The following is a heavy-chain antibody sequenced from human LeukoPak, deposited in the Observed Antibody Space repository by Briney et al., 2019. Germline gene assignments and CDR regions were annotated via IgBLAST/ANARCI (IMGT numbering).Heavy chain of an antibody. D-gene: IGHD1-26*01. Sequence: GGSLRLSCAASGFIVSQNYMSWVRQAPGKGLEWVSVIYTVGTIYYADSVKGRCTISRDTSTNTVYLQLNSLRAEDTATYYCAGYGGSYPYHMDVWGKGTTVILSS. J-gene: IGHJ6*03. CDR2: IYTVGTI. CDR3: AGYGGSYPYHMDV. V-gene: IGHV3-66*01. CDR1: GFIVSQNY.